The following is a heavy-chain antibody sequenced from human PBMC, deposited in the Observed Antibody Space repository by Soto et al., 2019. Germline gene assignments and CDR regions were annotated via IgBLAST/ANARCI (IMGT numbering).Heavy chain of an antibody. Sequence: PGGSLRLSCAASGFTFNRYSMNWVRQAPGKGLEWVSYITSGSSTIYYADSVKGRFTISRDNAENSLYLQMNSLRDEDTAVYYCVRDKYYDIVTGYRDSGMDVWGQGTKVTVSS. D-gene: IGHD3-9*01. CDR2: ITSGSSTI. V-gene: IGHV3-48*02. CDR3: VRDKYYDIVTGYRDSGMDV. CDR1: GFTFNRYS. J-gene: IGHJ6*02.